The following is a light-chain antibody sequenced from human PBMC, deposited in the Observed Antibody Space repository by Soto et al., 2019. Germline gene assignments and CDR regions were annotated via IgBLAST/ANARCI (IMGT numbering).Light chain of an antibody. V-gene: IGLV1-47*01. CDR3: AAWDDSLSGPV. CDR1: SSNIGSNY. Sequence: QSVLTQPPSASGTPGQRVTISCSGSSSNIGSNYVYWYQELPGTAPKLLIYRNNQRPSGVPDRFSGSKSGTSVSLAVGGLRSEDEADYYCAAWDDSLSGPVFGGGTKLTVL. J-gene: IGLJ2*01. CDR2: RNN.